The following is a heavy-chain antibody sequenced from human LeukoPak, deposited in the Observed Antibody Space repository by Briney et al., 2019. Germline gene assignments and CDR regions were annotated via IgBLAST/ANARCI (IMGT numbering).Heavy chain of an antibody. Sequence: PGGSLRLSCAASGFIFSNYGMHWVRQAPGKGLEYVSAISNNGGSTFYANSVKGRFTISRDNSKNTLYLQMGSLKPEDMAIYYCATSRVFDYWGQGTLVTVSS. CDR3: ATSRVFDY. CDR2: ISNNGGST. V-gene: IGHV3-64*01. CDR1: GFIFSNYG. J-gene: IGHJ4*02.